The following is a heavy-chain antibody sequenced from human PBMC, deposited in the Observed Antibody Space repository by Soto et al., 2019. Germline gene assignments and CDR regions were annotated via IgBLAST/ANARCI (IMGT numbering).Heavy chain of an antibody. J-gene: IGHJ4*02. CDR2: IYYSGST. D-gene: IGHD3-10*01. Sequence: SENLSLTCTVSGGSISSYYWSWIRQPPGKGLEWIGYIYYSGSTNYNPSLKSRVTISVDTSKNQFSLKLNSMTAADTAVYYCARHHFXSGSTDFDYSDQGTLVTVSS. CDR1: GGSISSYY. CDR3: ARHHFXSGSTDFDY. V-gene: IGHV4-59*08.